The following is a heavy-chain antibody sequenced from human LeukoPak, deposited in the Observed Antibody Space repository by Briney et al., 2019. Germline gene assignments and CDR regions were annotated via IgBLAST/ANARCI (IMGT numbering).Heavy chain of an antibody. CDR3: ARDARKVGSGLDY. CDR1: GFTFNDFA. Sequence: PGGSLRLSCAASGFTFNDFAMTWVRPAPGKGLEWVSSIGDAGTYYADSVQGQFTISRDDSRNSVYLHLNSLRAEDTAVYYCARDARKVGSGLDYWGQGTLVTVSS. J-gene: IGHJ4*02. D-gene: IGHD1-26*01. CDR2: IGDAGT. V-gene: IGHV3-23*01.